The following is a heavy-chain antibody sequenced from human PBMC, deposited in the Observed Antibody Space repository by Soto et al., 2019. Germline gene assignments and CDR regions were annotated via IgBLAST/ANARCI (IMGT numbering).Heavy chain of an antibody. J-gene: IGHJ4*02. V-gene: IGHV3-30-3*01. D-gene: IGHD6-19*01. CDR3: ARDWQWRYNDY. CDR2: ISHDGSNK. CDR1: GFTFSSYG. Sequence: QVQLVESGGGVVQPGRSLRLSCAASGFTFSSYGIHWVRQAPGKGLEWVAVISHDGSNKYYADSVKGRFTISRDNSKNTLYQQMDSLRPEDTAMYYCARDWQWRYNDYWGQGTLVSVSS.